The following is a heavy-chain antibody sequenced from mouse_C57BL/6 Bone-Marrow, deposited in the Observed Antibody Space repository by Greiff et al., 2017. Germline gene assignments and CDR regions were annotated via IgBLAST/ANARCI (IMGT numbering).Heavy chain of an antibody. CDR2: ISNGGGST. V-gene: IGHV5-12*01. CDR1: GFTFSDYY. Sequence: EVHLVESGGGLVQPGGSLKLSCAASGFTFSDYYMYWVRQTPEKRLEWVAYISNGGGSTYYPDTVKGRFTISRDNAKNTLYLQMSRLKSEDTAMYYCARPYYGAMDYWGQGTSVTVSS. J-gene: IGHJ4*01. CDR3: ARPYYGAMDY.